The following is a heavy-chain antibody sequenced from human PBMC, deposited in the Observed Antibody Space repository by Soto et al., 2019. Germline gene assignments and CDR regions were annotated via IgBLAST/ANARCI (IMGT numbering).Heavy chain of an antibody. CDR1: GYTFTSYY. D-gene: IGHD6-6*01. CDR3: GRPLHRLIAARNYYYYGMYV. J-gene: IGHJ6*02. CDR2: INPSGGST. Sequence: VASVKVSCKASGYTFTSYYMHWVRQAPGQGLEWMGIINPSGGSTSYAQKFQGRVTMTRDTSTSTVYMELSSLRSEDTAVYYCGRPLHRLIAARNYYYYGMYVWGQGTTVTVSS. V-gene: IGHV1-46*03.